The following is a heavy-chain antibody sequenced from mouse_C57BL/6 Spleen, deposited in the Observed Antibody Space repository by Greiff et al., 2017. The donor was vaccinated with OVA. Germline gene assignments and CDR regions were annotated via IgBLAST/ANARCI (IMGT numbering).Heavy chain of an antibody. D-gene: IGHD2-2*01. CDR2: IFPGSGST. CDR3: ARSGYGYDEGYFDV. V-gene: IGHV1-75*01. CDR1: GYTFTDYY. J-gene: IGHJ1*03. Sequence: QVQLKESGPELVKPGASVKISCKASGYTFTDYYINWVKQRPGQGLEWIGWIFPGSGSTYYNEKFKGKATLTVDKSSSTAYMLLSSLTSEDSAVYFCARSGYGYDEGYFDVWGTGTTVTVSS.